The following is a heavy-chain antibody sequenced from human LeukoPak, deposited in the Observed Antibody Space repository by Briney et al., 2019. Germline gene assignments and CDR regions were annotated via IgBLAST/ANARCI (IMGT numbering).Heavy chain of an antibody. D-gene: IGHD4-17*01. J-gene: IGHJ2*01. V-gene: IGHV3-23*01. CDR3: ATTVTKVLSWYFDL. CDR2: ISGSGGST. Sequence: GGSLRLSCAACGFTFSSYAMSWVRQAPGRGLEWVSAISGSGGSTYYAASVKGRFTISRDNSKNTLYLQMNSLRAEDTAVYYCATTVTKVLSWYFDLWGRGTLVTVSS. CDR1: GFTFSSYA.